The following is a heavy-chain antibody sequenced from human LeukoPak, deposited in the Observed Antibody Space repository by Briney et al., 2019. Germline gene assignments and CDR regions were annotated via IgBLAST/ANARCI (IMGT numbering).Heavy chain of an antibody. CDR3: TKDPNGDYVGAFAP. D-gene: IGHD4-17*01. Sequence: GGSLRLSCAASGFTFSAFAMTWVRQTPEKGLEWVSSITGNHHSRYNTDSVQGRFTISRDNSKNTLYLQMNSLRADDTAIYYCTKDPNGDYVGAFAPWGQGTLVTV. J-gene: IGHJ5*02. CDR2: ITGNHHSR. V-gene: IGHV3-23*01. CDR1: GFTFSAFA.